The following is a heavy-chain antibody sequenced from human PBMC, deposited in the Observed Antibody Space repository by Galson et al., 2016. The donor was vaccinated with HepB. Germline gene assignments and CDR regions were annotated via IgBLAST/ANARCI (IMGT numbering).Heavy chain of an antibody. V-gene: IGHV6-1*01. J-gene: IGHJ3*02. CDR1: GDSVSSNNAA. Sequence: CAISGDSVSSNNAAWNWLRQSPSRGLEWLGRTYYRSKWYNDSAVSVKSRITINPDTSKKQFSLQLNSVTPEDTAITYRPTARPWVAAVWSAFATWGQGTMVIVCS. D-gene: IGHD6-13*01. CDR3: PTARPWVAAVWSAFAT. CDR2: TYYRSKWYN.